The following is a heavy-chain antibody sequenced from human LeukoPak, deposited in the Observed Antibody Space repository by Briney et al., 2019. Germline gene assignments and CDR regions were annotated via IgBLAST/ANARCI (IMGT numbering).Heavy chain of an antibody. V-gene: IGHV4-61*01. Sequence: SETLSLTCTVSGGSISSGSYYWSWIRQPPGKGLEWIGYIYYSGSTNYNPSLKSRVTISVDTSKNQFSLKLGSVTAADTAVYYCARLIAVAGTRWFDPWGQGTLVTVSS. D-gene: IGHD6-19*01. CDR3: ARLIAVAGTRWFDP. J-gene: IGHJ5*02. CDR1: GGSISSGSYY. CDR2: IYYSGST.